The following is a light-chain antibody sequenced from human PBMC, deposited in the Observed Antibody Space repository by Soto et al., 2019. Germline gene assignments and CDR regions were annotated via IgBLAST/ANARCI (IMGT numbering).Light chain of an antibody. CDR1: NSDVGGYNH. CDR2: GVS. CDR3: CSYVDTDTWV. Sequence: QSVLTQPRSVSGSPGQSVTISCTGTNSDVGGYNHVSWYQQYPGKAPKLMISGVSERPSGVPDRFSGSKSGNTASLTISGLQAEDEADYYCCSYVDTDTWVFGGGTKLTVL. J-gene: IGLJ3*02. V-gene: IGLV2-11*01.